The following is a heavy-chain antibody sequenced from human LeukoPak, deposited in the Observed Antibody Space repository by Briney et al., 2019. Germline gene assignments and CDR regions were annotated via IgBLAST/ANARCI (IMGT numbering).Heavy chain of an antibody. Sequence: PSQTLSLTCAVSGGSISSGGYSWSWIRQPPGKGLEWIGYIYHSGSTYYNPSLKSRVTISVDTSKNQFSLKLSSVTAADTAVYYCARGPYGGNSDDAFDIWGQGTMVTVSS. V-gene: IGHV4-30-2*01. CDR2: IYHSGST. CDR3: ARGPYGGNSDDAFDI. CDR1: GGSISSGGYS. J-gene: IGHJ3*02. D-gene: IGHD4-23*01.